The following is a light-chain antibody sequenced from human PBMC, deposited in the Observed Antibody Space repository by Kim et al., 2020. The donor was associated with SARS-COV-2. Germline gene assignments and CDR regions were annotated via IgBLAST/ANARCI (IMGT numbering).Light chain of an antibody. CDR2: VEKDGSH. J-gene: IGLJ3*02. CDR1: REHSKNA. Sequence: QLVLTQSPSASASLGASVKLTCTLNREHSKNAIAWHQQRPEKGPRYLMKVEKDGSHTKGDEVPDRFSGSSSGAERYLTISGLQFEAEAAYYCQTWGTGFVVFGGGTQLTVL. CDR3: QTWGTGFVV. V-gene: IGLV4-69*01.